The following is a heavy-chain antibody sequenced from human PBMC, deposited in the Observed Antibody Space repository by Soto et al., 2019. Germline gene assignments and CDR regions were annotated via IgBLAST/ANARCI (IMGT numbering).Heavy chain of an antibody. CDR1: GYTFTSYA. V-gene: IGHV1-3*05. D-gene: IGHD2-21*01. CDR2: INAGNGNT. Sequence: QVQLVQSGSEEKKPGASVKVSCKASGYTFTSYAMHWVRQAPGQRLEWMGWINAGNGNTKSSQKFQGRVTITRDTSASTAYMELSSLRSEDTTVYYCARRIVVVPALDYWGQGPLVTVSS. J-gene: IGHJ4*02. CDR3: ARRIVVVPALDY.